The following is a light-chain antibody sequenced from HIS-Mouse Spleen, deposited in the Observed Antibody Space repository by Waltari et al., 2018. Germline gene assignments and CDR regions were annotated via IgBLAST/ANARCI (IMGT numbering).Light chain of an antibody. Sequence: QSVLTQPHSASGTPGQRVTISCSGSSSNIGSNHVYWYQQPPGTAPKLLIYRNNQRPSGVPDRFTGSKSGTSASLAISGLRSEDEADYYCAAWDDSLSGVVFGGGTKLTVL. CDR1: SSNIGSNH. CDR2: RNN. CDR3: AAWDDSLSGVV. V-gene: IGLV1-47*01. J-gene: IGLJ2*01.